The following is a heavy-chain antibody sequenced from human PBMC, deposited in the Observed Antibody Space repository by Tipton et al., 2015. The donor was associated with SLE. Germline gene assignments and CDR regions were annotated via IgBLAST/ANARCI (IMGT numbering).Heavy chain of an antibody. D-gene: IGHD3-16*01. V-gene: IGHV4-39*07. CDR1: GGSISSSSYY. J-gene: IGHJ5*02. Sequence: TLSLTCTVSGGSISSSSYYWGWIRQPPGKGLEWIGSIYDSGSTYYNPSLKSRVTISVDTSKNQFSLKLSSVTAADTAVYYCARVQAYEGFDPWGQGTLVTVSS. CDR2: IYDSGST. CDR3: ARVQAYEGFDP.